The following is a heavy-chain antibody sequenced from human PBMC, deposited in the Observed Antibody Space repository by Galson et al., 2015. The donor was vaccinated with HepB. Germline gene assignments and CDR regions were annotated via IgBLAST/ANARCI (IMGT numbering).Heavy chain of an antibody. CDR3: ALGGRDY. J-gene: IGHJ4*02. CDR1: GFTFKNYA. CDR2: ISGSETST. D-gene: IGHD3-16*01. Sequence: SLRLSCAASGFTFKNYAMAWVRQAPGKGLEWVSTISGSETSTYYADSVKGRFTISRDNSKNTVFLQMNSLRAEDTAVYFCALGGRDYWGQGALVTVSS. V-gene: IGHV3-23*01.